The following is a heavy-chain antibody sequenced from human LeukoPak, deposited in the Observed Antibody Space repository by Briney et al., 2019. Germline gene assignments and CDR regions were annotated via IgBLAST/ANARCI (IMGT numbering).Heavy chain of an antibody. J-gene: IGHJ4*02. CDR2: ISSRSSYI. V-gene: IGHV3-21*01. CDR3: ARESKRYYDSSGYFTY. Sequence: GGSLRLSCAASGFTFSIYSMNWVRQAPGKGLEWVSSISSRSSYINYAHSVKGRFTIPIDNAKNSLYLQMNSLRAEDTAVYYCARESKRYYDSSGYFTYWGQGTLVTVSS. CDR1: GFTFSIYS. D-gene: IGHD3-22*01.